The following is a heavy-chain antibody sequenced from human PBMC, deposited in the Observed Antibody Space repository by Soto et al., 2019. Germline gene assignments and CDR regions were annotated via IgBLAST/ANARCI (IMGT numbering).Heavy chain of an antibody. D-gene: IGHD3-10*01. CDR2: IIPMLGMS. CDR1: GDTFDSYT. CDR3: PRSYGSGSRAFDY. V-gene: IGHV1-69*02. Sequence: QVHLVQSGAEVKKPGSSVKVSCKASGDTFDSYTINWVRQAPGQRLEWMGRIIPMLGMSNYALKFQGRVTSTADKSTTTVYMHLSSLRSDDTAVYYCPRSYGSGSRAFDYWGQGTLVTVSS. J-gene: IGHJ4*02.